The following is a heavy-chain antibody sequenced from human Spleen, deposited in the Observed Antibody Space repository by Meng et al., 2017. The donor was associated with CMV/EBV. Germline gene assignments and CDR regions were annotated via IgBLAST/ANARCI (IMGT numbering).Heavy chain of an antibody. CDR2: ISYDAFNI. J-gene: IGHJ3*02. CDR3: ARGKVPDYVGSLGDAFDI. D-gene: IGHD3-10*02. Sequence: TFSSYPMHWVRQAPGKGLEWVAVISYDAFNIFYADSVKGRFTISRDNSRSTLYLQMNSLRAEDTAVYFCARGKVPDYVGSLGDAFDIWGQGTMVTVSS. CDR1: TFSSYP. V-gene: IGHV3-30-3*01.